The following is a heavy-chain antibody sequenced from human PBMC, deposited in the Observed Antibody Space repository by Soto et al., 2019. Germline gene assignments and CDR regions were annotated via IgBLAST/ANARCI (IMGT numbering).Heavy chain of an antibody. V-gene: IGHV4-4*07. CDR2: IYTSGST. CDR3: ARDGINGTMTVYFQH. CDR1: GGSISSYY. J-gene: IGHJ1*01. D-gene: IGHD1-20*01. Sequence: PSETLSLTCTVSGGSISSYYWSWIRQPAGKGLEWIGRIYTSGSTNYNPSLKSRVTMSVDTSKNQFSLKLSSVTGADTAVYYCARDGINGTMTVYFQHWGQGTLVTVSS.